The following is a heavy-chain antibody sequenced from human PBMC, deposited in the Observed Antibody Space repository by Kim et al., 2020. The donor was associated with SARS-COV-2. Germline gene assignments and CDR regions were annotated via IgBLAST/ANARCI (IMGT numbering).Heavy chain of an antibody. CDR3: ARIPFGSGNWFDP. V-gene: IGHV1-8*01. Sequence: ASVKVSCKASGYLFTSYDIHWVRQVPGQGLEWMGWMIPNTGATGYAQQFQGRVTMTRDTSGSTAYMELRSLTSEDTAMYYCARIPFGSGNWFDPWGQGTLVTVSS. CDR1: GYLFTSYD. D-gene: IGHD2-21*01. CDR2: MIPNTGAT. J-gene: IGHJ5*02.